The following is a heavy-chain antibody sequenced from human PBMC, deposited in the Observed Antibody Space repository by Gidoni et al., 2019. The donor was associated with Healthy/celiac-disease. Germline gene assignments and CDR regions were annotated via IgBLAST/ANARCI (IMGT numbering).Heavy chain of an antibody. Sequence: QVQLVESGGGLVKPGGSLRLSCAASGFPFSDYYMSWIRQAPGKGLEWVSYISTSSSYINYADSVKGRFTISRDNAKNSLYLQMNSLRAEDTAVYFCASFKDYYNAMDVWGQGTTVTVSS. J-gene: IGHJ6*02. CDR2: ISTSSSYI. V-gene: IGHV3-11*06. CDR3: ASFKDYYNAMDV. CDR1: GFPFSDYY.